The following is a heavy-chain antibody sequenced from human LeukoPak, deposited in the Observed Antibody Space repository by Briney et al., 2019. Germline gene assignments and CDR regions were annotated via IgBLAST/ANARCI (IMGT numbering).Heavy chain of an antibody. D-gene: IGHD6-13*01. CDR2: ISGSGGST. CDR1: GFTFSSYA. CDR3: AGYSSSWFGGRHAFDI. J-gene: IGHJ3*02. Sequence: PGGSLRLSCAASGFTFSSYAMSWVRQAPGKGLEWVSAISGSGGSTYYADSVKGRFTISRDNSKNTLYLQMNSLRAEDTAVYYCAGYSSSWFGGRHAFDIWGQGTMVTVSS. V-gene: IGHV3-23*01.